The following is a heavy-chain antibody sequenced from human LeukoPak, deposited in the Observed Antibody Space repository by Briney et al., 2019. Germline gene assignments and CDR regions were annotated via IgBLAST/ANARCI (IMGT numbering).Heavy chain of an antibody. CDR2: IWYDGSDK. V-gene: IGHV3-33*01. J-gene: IGHJ1*01. Sequence: GGSLRLSCAASGFTFSSYGMHWVRQAPGKGLEWVGVIWYDGSDKCYADSVKGRFTISRDNSKNTLYLQMNSLRAEDTAVYYCAREGFVVAAAGHVGYFQHWGQGTLVTVSS. CDR3: AREGFVVAAAGHVGYFQH. CDR1: GFTFSSYG. D-gene: IGHD6-13*01.